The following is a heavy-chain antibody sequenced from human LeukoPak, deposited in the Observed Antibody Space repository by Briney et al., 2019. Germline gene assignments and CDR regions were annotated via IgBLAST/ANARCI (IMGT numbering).Heavy chain of an antibody. CDR3: ARDYYDSSGYAEYFQH. J-gene: IGHJ1*01. D-gene: IGHD3-22*01. V-gene: IGHV1-18*01. CDR2: ISAYNGNT. CDR1: GYTFSSYG. Sequence: ASVKVSCKASGYTFSSYGIIWVRQAPGQGLEWMGWISAYNGNTNYAQKLQGRVTMTTDTSTSTAYMELRSLRSDDTAVYYCARDYYDSSGYAEYFQHWGQGTLVTVSS.